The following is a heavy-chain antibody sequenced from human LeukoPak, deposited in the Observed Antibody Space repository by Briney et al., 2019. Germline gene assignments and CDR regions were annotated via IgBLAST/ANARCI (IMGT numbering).Heavy chain of an antibody. CDR1: GGSFSGYY. J-gene: IGHJ4*02. V-gene: IGHV4-34*01. D-gene: IGHD1-26*01. Sequence: PSETLSLTCAVYGGSFSGYYWSWIRQPPGKGLEWIGEINHSGSTNYNPSLKSRVTISVDTSKNQFSLKLSSVTAADTAVYYCARDEGGSAPFDYWGQGTLVTVSS. CDR2: INHSGST. CDR3: ARDEGGSAPFDY.